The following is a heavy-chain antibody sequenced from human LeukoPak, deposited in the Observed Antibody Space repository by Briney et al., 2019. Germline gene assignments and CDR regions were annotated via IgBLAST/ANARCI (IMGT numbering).Heavy chain of an antibody. V-gene: IGHV1-3*01. D-gene: IGHD5-18*01. CDR2: INAGNGNT. CDR3: AREGYSYGSSYYGVDV. Sequence: ASVKVSCKASGYTFTSYAMRWVRQAPGQRGEWMGGINAGNGNTKYSEKFQGRVNITRDTSASTASMELSSLRSEDTAVYYCAREGYSYGSSYYGVDVWGKGTTVTVSS. J-gene: IGHJ6*04. CDR1: GYTFTSYA.